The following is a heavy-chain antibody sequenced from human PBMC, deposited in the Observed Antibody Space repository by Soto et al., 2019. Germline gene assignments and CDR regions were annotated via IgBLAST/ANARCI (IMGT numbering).Heavy chain of an antibody. CDR1: GFTFNNYA. CDR2: ISGSGVTT. J-gene: IGHJ4*02. D-gene: IGHD1-26*01. V-gene: IGHV3-23*01. Sequence: GGSLRLSCAASGFTFNNYAVSWVRQAPGKGLDWVSTISGSGVTTYYADSVKGRFTISRDNSKNTLYLQMNNLRAEDTAVYYCAKGYLKYHFDSWGQGPLVTGAS. CDR3: AKGYLKYHFDS.